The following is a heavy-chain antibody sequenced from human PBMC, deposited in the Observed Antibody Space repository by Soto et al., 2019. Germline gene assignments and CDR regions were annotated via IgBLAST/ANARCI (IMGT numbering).Heavy chain of an antibody. Sequence: EVQLLESGGGLVQPGGSLRLSCAVSGFTFSNYAMSWVRQAPGKGLEWVSAISGSGGNTFYADSVKGRFTISRDNSKNTVYLQINSLRAEDTAVYYCAKNLYRYGDSDYWGQGTLVTVSS. CDR2: ISGSGGNT. D-gene: IGHD4-17*01. CDR3: AKNLYRYGDSDY. V-gene: IGHV3-23*01. CDR1: GFTFSNYA. J-gene: IGHJ4*02.